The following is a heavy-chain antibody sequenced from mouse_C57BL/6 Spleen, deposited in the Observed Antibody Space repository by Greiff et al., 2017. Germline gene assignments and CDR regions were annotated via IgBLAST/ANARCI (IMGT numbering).Heavy chain of an antibody. CDR1: GYAFSSYW. CDR3: ARSDGYYQAWLAY. Sequence: QVQLQQSGAELVKPGASVKISCKASGYAFSSYWMNWVKQRPGKGLEWIGQIYPGDGDTNYNGKFKGKATLTADKSSSTAYMQLSSLTSEDSAVYFCARSDGYYQAWLAYWGQGTLVTVSA. V-gene: IGHV1-80*01. J-gene: IGHJ3*01. CDR2: IYPGDGDT. D-gene: IGHD2-3*01.